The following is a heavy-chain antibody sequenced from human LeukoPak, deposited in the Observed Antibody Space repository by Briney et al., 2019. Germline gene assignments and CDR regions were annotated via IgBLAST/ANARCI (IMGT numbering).Heavy chain of an antibody. CDR3: ARPYYYGSGSFFDY. CDR1: GFTVSSNH. CDR2: IYSGGST. V-gene: IGHV3-66*04. D-gene: IGHD3-10*01. J-gene: IGHJ4*02. Sequence: GGSLRLSCAASGFTVSSNHMSWVRQAPGKGLEWVSVIYSGGSTYYADSVKGRFTISRDNSKNTLYLQMNSLRAEDTAVYYCARPYYYGSGSFFDYWGQGTLVTVSS.